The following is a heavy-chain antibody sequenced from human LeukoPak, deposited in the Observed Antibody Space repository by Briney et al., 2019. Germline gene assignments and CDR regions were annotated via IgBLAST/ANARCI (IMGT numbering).Heavy chain of an antibody. CDR3: ARDPTPPPKYYFDY. Sequence: PGRSLGVSCAASGFTFSSYAMHWVRQARGKGLEWVAVISYDGSNKYYADSVKGRFTISRDNSKNTLYLQMNSLRAEDTAVYYCARDPTPPPKYYFDYWGQGTLVTVSS. CDR1: GFTFSSYA. V-gene: IGHV3-30*04. J-gene: IGHJ4*02. CDR2: ISYDGSNK.